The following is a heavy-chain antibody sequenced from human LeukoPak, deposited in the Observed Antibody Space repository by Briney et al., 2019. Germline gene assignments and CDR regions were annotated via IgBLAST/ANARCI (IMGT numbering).Heavy chain of an antibody. D-gene: IGHD1-26*01. CDR1: GGSISSYY. Sequence: LETLSLTCTVSGGSISSYYWSWIRQPPGKGLEWIGYIYYSGSTNYNPSLKSRVTISVDTSKNQFSLKLSSVTAADTAVYYCASSPWELPDYWGQGTLVTVSS. J-gene: IGHJ4*02. V-gene: IGHV4-59*01. CDR2: IYYSGST. CDR3: ASSPWELPDY.